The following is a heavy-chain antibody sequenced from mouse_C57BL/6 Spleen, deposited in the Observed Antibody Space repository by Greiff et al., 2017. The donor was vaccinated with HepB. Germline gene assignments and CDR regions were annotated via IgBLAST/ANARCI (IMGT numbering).Heavy chain of an antibody. CDR1: GYSITSGYY. V-gene: IGHV3-6*01. D-gene: IGHD2-1*01. J-gene: IGHJ4*01. CDR2: ISYDGSN. CDR3: ARGTLPEAMDY. Sequence: ESGPGLVKPSQSLSLTCSVTGYSITSGYYWNWIRQFPGNKLEWMGYISYDGSNNYNPSLKNRISITRDTSKNQFFLKLNSVTTEDTATYYWARGTLPEAMDYWGQGTSVTVSS.